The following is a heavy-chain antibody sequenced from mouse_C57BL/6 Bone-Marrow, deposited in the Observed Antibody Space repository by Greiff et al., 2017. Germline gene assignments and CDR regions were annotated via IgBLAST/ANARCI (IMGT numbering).Heavy chain of an antibody. CDR3: AREAWGAAHGAY. Sequence: EVKLVESGGGLVQSGRSLRLSCATSGFTFSDFYMEWVRQAPGKGLEWIAASRNKANDYTTEYSASVKGRFIVSRDTSQSILYLQMNALRAEDTAIYYCAREAWGAAHGAYWGQGTLVTVSA. V-gene: IGHV7-1*01. J-gene: IGHJ3*01. CDR1: GFTFSDFY. D-gene: IGHD3-2*02. CDR2: SRNKANDYTT.